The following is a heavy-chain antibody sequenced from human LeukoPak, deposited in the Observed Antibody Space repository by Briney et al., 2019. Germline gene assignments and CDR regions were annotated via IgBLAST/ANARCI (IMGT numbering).Heavy chain of an antibody. V-gene: IGHV4-59*01. CDR2: IYYTGNY. J-gene: IGHJ4*02. CDR1: NDSISTYY. Sequence: SSETLSLTCTVSNDSISTYYWSWLRQPPGKGLEWIGFIYYTGNYNYNPSLKSRVTISVDTSNNQFSLKLRSVTAADTAVYFCARTSRLLSYCDHWGQGALVTVSS. CDR3: ARTSRLLSYCDH.